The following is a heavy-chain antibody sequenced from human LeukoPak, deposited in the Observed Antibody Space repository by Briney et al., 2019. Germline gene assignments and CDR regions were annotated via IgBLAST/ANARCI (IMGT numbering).Heavy chain of an antibody. J-gene: IGHJ4*02. V-gene: IGHV1-8*01. CDR3: ARRESSSWYLLDY. CDR1: GYTFTSYD. D-gene: IGHD6-13*01. Sequence: ASVKVSCKASGYTFTSYDINWVRQATGQGLEWMGWMNPNSGNTGYAQKFQGRVTMTRNTSISTAYMELSSLRSEDTAVYYCARRESSSWYLLDYWGQGTLVTVSS. CDR2: MNPNSGNT.